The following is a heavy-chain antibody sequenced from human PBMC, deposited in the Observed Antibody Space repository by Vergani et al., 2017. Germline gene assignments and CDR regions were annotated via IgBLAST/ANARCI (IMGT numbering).Heavy chain of an antibody. J-gene: IGHJ5*02. CDR3: GSDTHSGQRADR. D-gene: IGHD6-19*01. Sequence: QVQLQESGPGLVKSSETLSLTCSVSFDSIRNLYFNWIRQPPGKGLEWIGSIHYSENTNYNPSLKTRVTISVDTSKNQFSLTLTSVTAADTAVYYCGSDTHSGQRADRWGQGILVTVTS. CDR1: FDSIRNLY. CDR2: IHYSENT. V-gene: IGHV4-59*11.